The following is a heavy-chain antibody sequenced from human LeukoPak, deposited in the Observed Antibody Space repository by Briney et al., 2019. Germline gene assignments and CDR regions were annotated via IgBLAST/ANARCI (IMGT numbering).Heavy chain of an antibody. J-gene: IGHJ4*02. D-gene: IGHD6-13*01. CDR3: AKDPQENRSSWFIRYFDS. Sequence: GGSLRLSCVASVFTFVSYAMSWVRQAPGKGLEWVSATSGRGDYTYYADSVKGRFTISIDNSKNTVYLQMNSLRADDTALYYFAKDPQENRSSWFIRYFDSWGQGSLVTVSS. CDR2: TSGRGDYT. CDR1: VFTFVSYA. V-gene: IGHV3-23*01.